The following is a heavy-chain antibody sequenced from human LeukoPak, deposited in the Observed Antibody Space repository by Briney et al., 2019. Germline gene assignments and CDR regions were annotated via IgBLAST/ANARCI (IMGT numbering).Heavy chain of an antibody. J-gene: IGHJ4*02. CDR2: IKQDGSEK. D-gene: IGHD3-16*01. CDR1: GFTFSSYW. V-gene: IGHV3-7*01. CDR3: ARELWPGDY. Sequence: GGSLRLSCAASGFTFSSYWMGWVRQAPGRGLEWVANIKQDGSEKNYVDSVKGRFTISRDNAKNSLYLQMNSLRVEDTAVYYCARELWPGDYWGQGTLVTVSS.